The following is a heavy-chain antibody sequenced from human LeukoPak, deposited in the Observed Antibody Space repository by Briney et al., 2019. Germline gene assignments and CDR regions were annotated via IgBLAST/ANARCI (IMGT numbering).Heavy chain of an antibody. V-gene: IGHV1-8*02. CDR3: ARGDHVRIYAESAFDI. D-gene: IGHD5/OR15-5a*01. Sequence: ASVKVSCKASGGTFSSYAISWVRQAPGQGLEWMGWINPNSGGTNYAQKFQGRVTMTRDTSTSTVYMELSSLRSEDTAVYYCARGDHVRIYAESAFDIWGQGTMVTVSS. J-gene: IGHJ3*02. CDR1: GGTFSSYA. CDR2: INPNSGGT.